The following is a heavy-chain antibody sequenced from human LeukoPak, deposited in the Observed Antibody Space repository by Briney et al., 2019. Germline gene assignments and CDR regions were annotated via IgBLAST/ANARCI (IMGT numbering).Heavy chain of an antibody. J-gene: IGHJ5*02. Sequence: GESLKISCKGSGYSFTNYWIGWVRQMPGKGLEWMGIIYPSDSDTSYRPSFQGQVTLSADKSTSTAYLQWSSLKASDTAMYYCARRGSSGWEFDPWGQGTLVTVSS. CDR2: IYPSDSDT. CDR3: ARRGSSGWEFDP. D-gene: IGHD6-19*01. CDR1: GYSFTNYW. V-gene: IGHV5-51*01.